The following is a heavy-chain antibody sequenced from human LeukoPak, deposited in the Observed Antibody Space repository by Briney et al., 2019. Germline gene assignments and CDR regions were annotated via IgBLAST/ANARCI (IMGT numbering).Heavy chain of an antibody. CDR1: GVSISSYY. J-gene: IGHJ5*02. CDR2: IYYSGST. V-gene: IGHV4-59*01. D-gene: IGHD6-25*01. CDR3: ARAGGPGWFDP. Sequence: PSETLSLTCTVSGVSISSYYWSWIRQPPGKGLEWIGYIYYSGSTSYNPSLKSRVTISVDTSKNQFSLKLSSVSAADTAVYYCARAGGPGWFDPWGQGTLVTVSS.